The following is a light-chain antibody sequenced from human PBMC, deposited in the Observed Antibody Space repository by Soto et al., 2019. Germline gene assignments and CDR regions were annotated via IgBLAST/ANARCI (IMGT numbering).Light chain of an antibody. CDR3: QQYGSSPPIT. Sequence: EIVMTHSPSTLSFSPVQRSTLSCRASQSVSRNIAWYQQKPGQAPRLLIYGASTRATGIPARFSGSGSGTEFTLTINSLEPEDFAVYYCQQYGSSPPITFGQGTRLEIK. CDR2: GAS. CDR1: QSVSRN. J-gene: IGKJ5*01. V-gene: IGKV3-15*01.